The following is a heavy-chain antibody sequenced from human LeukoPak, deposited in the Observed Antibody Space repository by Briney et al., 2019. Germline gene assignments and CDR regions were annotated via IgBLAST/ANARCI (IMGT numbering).Heavy chain of an antibody. Sequence: SETLSLTCTVSGGSISSGSYYWGWIRQPPGKGLEWIGSIYYSGSTYYNPSLKSRVTISVDTSKNQFSLKLSSVTAADTAVYYCARQEYSYGSWYYYDSSGYSFDYWGQGTLVTVSS. CDR3: ARQEYSYGSWYYYDSSGYSFDY. CDR1: GGSISSGSYY. D-gene: IGHD3-22*01. J-gene: IGHJ4*02. CDR2: IYYSGST. V-gene: IGHV4-39*01.